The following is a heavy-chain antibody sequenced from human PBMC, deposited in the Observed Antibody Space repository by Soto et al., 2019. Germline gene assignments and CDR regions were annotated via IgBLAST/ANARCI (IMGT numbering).Heavy chain of an antibody. V-gene: IGHV1-18*01. CDR3: ARDREDNGSYGLNDAFDI. CDR2: ISAYNGNT. J-gene: IGHJ3*02. CDR1: GYTFTSYG. D-gene: IGHD1-26*01. Sequence: ASLKVSCKASGYTFTSYGISWVRQAPGQGLEWMGWISAYNGNTNYAQKLQGRVTMTTDTSTSTAYMELRSLRADDTAVYYCARDREDNGSYGLNDAFDIWGQGTMVTVSS.